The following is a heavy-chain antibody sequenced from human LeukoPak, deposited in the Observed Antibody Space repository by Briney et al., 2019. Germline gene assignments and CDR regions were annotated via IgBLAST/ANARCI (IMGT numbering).Heavy chain of an antibody. CDR2: IYPGDSDT. D-gene: IGHD3-9*01. V-gene: IGHV5-51*01. Sequence: PGESLKISCKGSGYSFTSYWIGWVRQMPGKGMEWMGIIYPGDSDTRYSPSFQGQVTISADKSISTAYLQWSSLKASDTAMYYCARHESHYDILTGMDYWGQGTLVTVSS. CDR3: ARHESHYDILTGMDY. CDR1: GYSFTSYW. J-gene: IGHJ4*02.